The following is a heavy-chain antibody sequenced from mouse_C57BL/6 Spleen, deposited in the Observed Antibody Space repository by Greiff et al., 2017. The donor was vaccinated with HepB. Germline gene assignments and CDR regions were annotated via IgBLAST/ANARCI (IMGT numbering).Heavy chain of an antibody. CDR3: AGRAGYDAMDY. CDR2: IYPGDGDT. Sequence: QVQLKESGAELVKPGASVKISCKASGYAFSSYWMNWVKQRPGKGLEWIGQIYPGDGDTNYNGKFKGKATLTADKSSSTAYMQLSSLTSEDSAVYFCAGRAGYDAMDYWGQGTSVTVSS. CDR1: GYAFSSYW. V-gene: IGHV1-80*01. J-gene: IGHJ4*01.